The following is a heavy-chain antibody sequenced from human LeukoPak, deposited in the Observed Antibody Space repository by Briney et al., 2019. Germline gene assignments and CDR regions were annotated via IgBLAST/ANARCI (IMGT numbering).Heavy chain of an antibody. CDR2: INPGGGST. J-gene: IGHJ4*02. V-gene: IGHV1-46*01. Sequence: ASVKVSCKASGYTFTSYYMHWVRQAPGQGLEWMGTINPGGGSTRSAQKFQGRVTMTRDTSTSAVYMELSSLRSEDTAVYYCARSDSHWCCDYWGQGTLVTVSS. CDR1: GYTFTSYY. CDR3: ARSDSHWCCDY. D-gene: IGHD2-8*02.